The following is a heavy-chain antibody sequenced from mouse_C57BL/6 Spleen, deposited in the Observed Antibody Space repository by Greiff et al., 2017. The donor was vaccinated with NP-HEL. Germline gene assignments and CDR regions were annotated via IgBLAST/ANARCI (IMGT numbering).Heavy chain of an antibody. CDR3: ARKGGSPMDY. CDR2: INPNNGGT. Sequence: VQLQQSGPELVKPGASVKISCKASGYTFTDYYMNWVKQSHGKSLEWIGDINPNNGGTSYNQKFKGKATLPVDKSSSTAYMELRSLTSEDSAVYYCARKGGSPMDYWGQGTSVTVSS. J-gene: IGHJ4*01. CDR1: GYTFTDYY. V-gene: IGHV1-26*01. D-gene: IGHD1-1*02.